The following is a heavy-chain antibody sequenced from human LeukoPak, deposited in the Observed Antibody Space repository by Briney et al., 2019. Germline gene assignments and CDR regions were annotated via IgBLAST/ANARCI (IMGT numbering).Heavy chain of an antibody. V-gene: IGHV4-59*08. CDR1: GGSISNYY. Sequence: SETLSLTCTVSGGSISNYYWSWIRQPPGKGLECIAYIYDSGSGSTNYNPSLKSRVTISVDTSENQFSLKLSSVTAADTAVYYCARGPIVGATNLVDYWGQGTLVTVSS. CDR2: IYDSGSGST. J-gene: IGHJ4*02. CDR3: ARGPIVGATNLVDY. D-gene: IGHD1-26*01.